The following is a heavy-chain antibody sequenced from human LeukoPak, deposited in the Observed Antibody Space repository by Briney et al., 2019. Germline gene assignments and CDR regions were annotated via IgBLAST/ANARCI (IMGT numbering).Heavy chain of an antibody. CDR1: GFTFSSYS. V-gene: IGHV3-21*01. D-gene: IGHD1-26*01. J-gene: IGHJ6*04. CDR2: ISSTSTYI. Sequence: TSGGSLILSCAASGFTFSSYSMNWVRQAPGKGLEWVSSISSTSTYIYYADSVKGRFTISRDNAKNSLYLQMNSLRAEDTAVYYCACLVGATQDVWGKGTTVIVSS. CDR3: ACLVGATQDV.